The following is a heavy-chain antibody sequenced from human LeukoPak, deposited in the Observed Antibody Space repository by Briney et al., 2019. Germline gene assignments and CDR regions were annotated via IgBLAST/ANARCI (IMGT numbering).Heavy chain of an antibody. D-gene: IGHD2-2*01. CDR3: ARSLEYEALDWFDP. CDR2: ISAYNGNT. V-gene: IGHV1-18*01. Sequence: GASVNVSCKASGYTFTRYGISWVRQAPGQGLEWMGWISAYNGNTNYAQKLQGRVTMTTDTSTSTAYMELRSLRSDDTAVYYCARSLEYEALDWFDPWGQGTLVTVSS. J-gene: IGHJ5*02. CDR1: GYTFTRYG.